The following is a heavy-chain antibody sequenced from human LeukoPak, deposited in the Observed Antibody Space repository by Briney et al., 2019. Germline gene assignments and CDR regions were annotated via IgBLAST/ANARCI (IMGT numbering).Heavy chain of an antibody. CDR1: GGSISSYY. V-gene: IGHV4-59*01. J-gene: IGHJ4*02. Sequence: PSETLSLTYTVSGGSISSYYWSWIRQPPGKGLAWIGYIYYTGSTSYNPSLKSRVTISADTSKNEFSLKLNSVTAADTAVYYCASRKLGNDCWGQGTLVTVSS. CDR2: IYYTGST. CDR3: ASRKLGNDC. D-gene: IGHD7-27*01.